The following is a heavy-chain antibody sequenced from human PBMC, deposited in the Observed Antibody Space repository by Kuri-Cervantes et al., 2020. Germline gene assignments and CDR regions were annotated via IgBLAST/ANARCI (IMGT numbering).Heavy chain of an antibody. J-gene: IGHJ6*02. CDR1: GFTFSSYG. Sequence: GESLSLACAVSGFTFSSYGMHWVRQAPGKGLEWVAVIWYDGSNKYYADSVKGRFTISRDNAKNSLYLQMNSLRDEDTAVYYCARDREQWLKGGMDVWGQGTTVTVSS. CDR3: ARDREQWLKGGMDV. CDR2: IWYDGSNK. D-gene: IGHD6-19*01. V-gene: IGHV3-33*01.